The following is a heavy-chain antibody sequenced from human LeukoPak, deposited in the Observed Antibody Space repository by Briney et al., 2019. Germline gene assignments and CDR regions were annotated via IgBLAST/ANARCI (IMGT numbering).Heavy chain of an antibody. Sequence: GGSLRLSCAASGFTFSSYSMNWVRQAPGKGLEWVSSISSSSSYIYYADSGKGRFTISRDNAKNSLYLQMNSLRAEDTAVYYCARDGHGDYFDYWGQGTLVTVSS. CDR2: ISSSSSYI. D-gene: IGHD4-17*01. J-gene: IGHJ4*02. V-gene: IGHV3-21*01. CDR3: ARDGHGDYFDY. CDR1: GFTFSSYS.